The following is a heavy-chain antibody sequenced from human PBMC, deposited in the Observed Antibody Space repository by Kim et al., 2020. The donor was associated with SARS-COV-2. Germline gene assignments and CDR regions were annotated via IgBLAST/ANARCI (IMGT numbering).Heavy chain of an antibody. D-gene: IGHD3-9*01. Sequence: GGSLRLSCVASGFTFSSYGMGWVRQAPGGGLEWVSVIGYSGGGIYYTDSVKGRFPISRDKSKNTLYLQMNSLIADDTAVYYCAKEPGDVLAGYYNRFD. CDR3: AKEPGDVLAGYYNRFD. CDR2: IGYSGGGI. CDR1: GFTFSSYG. J-gene: IGHJ4*01. V-gene: IGHV3-23*01.